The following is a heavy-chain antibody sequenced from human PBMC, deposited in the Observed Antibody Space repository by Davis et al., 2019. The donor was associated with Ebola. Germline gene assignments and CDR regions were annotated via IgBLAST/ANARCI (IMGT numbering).Heavy chain of an antibody. CDR3: ARGYYYENSGYYNFDH. D-gene: IGHD3-22*01. CDR2: ISSDSDSI. V-gene: IGHV3-21*01. Sequence: GESLKISCVASGFTFSTYSMRWVRQAPGKGLEWVSSISSDSDSIYYADSAKGRFTISRDNSKNTLYLQMTSLRAEDTAVYYCARGYYYENSGYYNFDHWGQGTLVTVSS. CDR1: GFTFSTYS. J-gene: IGHJ4*02.